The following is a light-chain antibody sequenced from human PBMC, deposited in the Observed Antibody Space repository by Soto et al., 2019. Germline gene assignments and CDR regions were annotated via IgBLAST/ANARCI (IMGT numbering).Light chain of an antibody. CDR2: AAS. CDR1: QSLSTNS. Sequence: EIMLTQSPGTLSLSPGXRATLSCRASQSLSTNSLAWYQQKPGQTPRLLIYAASTRDTDIPDRFNGSGSGTDFALTISRLEPEDFALYYCQQYDASPLTFGPGTKVDIE. J-gene: IGKJ3*01. V-gene: IGKV3-20*01. CDR3: QQYDASPLT.